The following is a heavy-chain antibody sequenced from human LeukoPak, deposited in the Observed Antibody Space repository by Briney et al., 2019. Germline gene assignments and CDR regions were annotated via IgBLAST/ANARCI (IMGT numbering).Heavy chain of an antibody. CDR2: IKHSGST. CDR1: GGSFSGYY. D-gene: IGHD5-24*01. Sequence: SETLSLTCAVYGGSFSGYYWSWIRQPPGKGLEWIGEIKHSGSTNYNPSLKSRVTISVDTSKNQFSLKLSSVTAADTAVYYCARGGGRDGYYFDYWGQGTLVTVSS. J-gene: IGHJ4*02. V-gene: IGHV4-34*01. CDR3: ARGGGRDGYYFDY.